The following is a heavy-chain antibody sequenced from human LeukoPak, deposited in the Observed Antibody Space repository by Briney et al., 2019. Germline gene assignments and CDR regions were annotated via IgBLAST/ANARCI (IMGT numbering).Heavy chain of an antibody. V-gene: IGHV1-69*05. Sequence: SVKVSCKASGGTFSSYAISWVRQAPGQGLEWMGRIIPIFGTANYAQKFQGRVTITTDESTSTAYMELSSLRSEDTAVYYCARDQRGFGELAYFDYRGQGTLVTVSS. J-gene: IGHJ4*02. CDR1: GGTFSSYA. CDR2: IIPIFGTA. CDR3: ARDQRGFGELAYFDY. D-gene: IGHD3-10*01.